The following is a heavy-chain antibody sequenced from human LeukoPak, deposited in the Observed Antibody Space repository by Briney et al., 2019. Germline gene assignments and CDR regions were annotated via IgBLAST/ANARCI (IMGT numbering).Heavy chain of an antibody. D-gene: IGHD3-3*01. CDR1: GYSISTAYY. Sequence: SETLSLTCSVSGYSISTAYYWGWIRQPPGKGLEWIGSIYHSGTTYYSPSLNSRVSISVDTSKNQFSLRLSSVTAADTAVYYCARAGRRLFGVLIPLSFDYWGQGTPVTVSS. CDR3: ARAGRRLFGVLIPLSFDY. V-gene: IGHV4-38-2*02. CDR2: IYHSGTT. J-gene: IGHJ4*02.